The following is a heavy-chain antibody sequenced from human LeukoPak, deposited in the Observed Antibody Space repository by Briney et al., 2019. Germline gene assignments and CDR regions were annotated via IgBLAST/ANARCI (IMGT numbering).Heavy chain of an antibody. CDR3: ARLKLLWSNYFDY. CDR2: IKQDGSEK. D-gene: IGHD2-2*01. J-gene: IGHJ4*02. Sequence: GGSLRLSCAASGFTFSSYWMSWVRQAPGKGLEWVANIKQDGSEKYYVDSVKSRFTISRDSAKNSLYLQMNSLRAEDTAVYYCARLKLLWSNYFDYWGQGTLVTVSS. V-gene: IGHV3-7*01. CDR1: GFTFSSYW.